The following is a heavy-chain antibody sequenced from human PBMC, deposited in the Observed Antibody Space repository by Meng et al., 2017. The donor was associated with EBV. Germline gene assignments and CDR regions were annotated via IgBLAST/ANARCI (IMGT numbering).Heavy chain of an antibody. CDR2: IIPIFGTA. CDR1: GGTFSSYA. J-gene: IGHJ4*02. Sequence: LGHSGAEGKKPGSSGKVSCKASGGTFSSYAISWVRQAPGQGLEWMGGIIPIFGTANYAQKFQGRVTITADKSTRTAYMELSSLRSEDTAVYYCARAEIAAAGRLDYWGQGTLVTVSS. V-gene: IGHV1-69*06. D-gene: IGHD6-13*01. CDR3: ARAEIAAAGRLDY.